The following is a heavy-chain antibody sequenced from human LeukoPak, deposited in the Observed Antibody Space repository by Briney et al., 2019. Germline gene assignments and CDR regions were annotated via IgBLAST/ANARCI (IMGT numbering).Heavy chain of an antibody. CDR1: GYTFTCYY. D-gene: IGHD3-22*01. CDR2: INPNSGGT. Sequence: ASVKVSCKASGYTFTCYYMHWVRQAPGQGLEWMGWINPNSGGTNYAQKFQGWVTMTRDTSISTAYMELSRLRSDDTAVYYCARAYNYYDSSGYQYYFDYWGQGTLVTVSS. J-gene: IGHJ4*02. CDR3: ARAYNYYDSSGYQYYFDY. V-gene: IGHV1-2*04.